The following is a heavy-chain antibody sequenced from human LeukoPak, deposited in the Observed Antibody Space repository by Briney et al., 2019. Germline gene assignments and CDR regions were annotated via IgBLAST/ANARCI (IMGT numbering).Heavy chain of an antibody. J-gene: IGHJ4*02. V-gene: IGHV3-23*01. Sequence: PGGSLRLSCAASGFTFNNFAMSWVRQAPGKGQEWLPAMTGPADTTYYAQSVKGRFTISRDYSKSMVYLQMNSLRVEDTAIYYCAKGAEIDHWGQGTLVTVSS. CDR1: GFTFNNFA. CDR3: AKGAEIDH. CDR2: MTGPADTT.